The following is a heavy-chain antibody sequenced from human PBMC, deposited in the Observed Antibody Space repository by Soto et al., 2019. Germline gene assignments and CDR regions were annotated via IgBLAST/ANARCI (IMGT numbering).Heavy chain of an antibody. Sequence: PGGSLRLSCAASGFTFSSYAMSWVRQAPGKGLEWVSAISGSGGSTYYADSVKGRFTISRDNSKNTLYLQMNSLRAEDTAVYYWAKAARFLEWLLSKEDAFDIWGQGTMVTVSS. J-gene: IGHJ3*02. CDR1: GFTFSSYA. V-gene: IGHV3-23*01. D-gene: IGHD3-3*01. CDR3: AKAARFLEWLLSKEDAFDI. CDR2: ISGSGGST.